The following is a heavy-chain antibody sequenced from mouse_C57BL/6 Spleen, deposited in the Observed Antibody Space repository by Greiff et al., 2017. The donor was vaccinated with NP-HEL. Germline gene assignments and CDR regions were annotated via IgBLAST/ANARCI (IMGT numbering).Heavy chain of an antibody. CDR3: ARGDGSSFFAY. Sequence: EVKLQESGPGLVKPSQSLSLTCSVTGYSITSGYYWNWIRQFPGNKLEWMGYISYDGSNNYNPSLKNRISITRDTSKNQFFLKLNSVTTEDTATYYCARGDGSSFFAYWGQGTLVTVSA. J-gene: IGHJ3*01. D-gene: IGHD1-1*01. CDR2: ISYDGSN. CDR1: GYSITSGYY. V-gene: IGHV3-6*01.